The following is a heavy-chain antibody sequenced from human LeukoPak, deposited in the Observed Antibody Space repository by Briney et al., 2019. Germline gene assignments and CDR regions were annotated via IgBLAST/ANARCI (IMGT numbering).Heavy chain of an antibody. Sequence: PGGSLRLSCAASGFTFSSYEMNWIRQAPGTGMEWVSYISSSGSTIYYPDSVKGRFTISRDNAKNSLYLQINSLRAEDTAVYYCARDCSSTSCYTPYGMDVWGQGTTVTVSS. CDR3: ARDCSSTSCYTPYGMDV. J-gene: IGHJ6*02. CDR2: ISSSGSTI. CDR1: GFTFSSYE. V-gene: IGHV3-48*03. D-gene: IGHD2-2*02.